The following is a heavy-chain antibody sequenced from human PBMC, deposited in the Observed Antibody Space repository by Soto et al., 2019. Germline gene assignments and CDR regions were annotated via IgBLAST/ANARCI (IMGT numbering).Heavy chain of an antibody. V-gene: IGHV3-64*01. J-gene: IGHJ4*02. CDR3: ARTSGYAFDY. D-gene: IGHD5-12*01. CDR1: GFTFSSYA. CDR2: INSNGGST. Sequence: EVQLVESGGGLVQPGGSLRLSCAASGFTFSSYATHWVRQAPGKGLEYVSVINSNGGSTYYANSVKGRFTISRDNSKNTLYLQMGSLRAEDMAVYYCARTSGYAFDYWGQGTLVTVSS.